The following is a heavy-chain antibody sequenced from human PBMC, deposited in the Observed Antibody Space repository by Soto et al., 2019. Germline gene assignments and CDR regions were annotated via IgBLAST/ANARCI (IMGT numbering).Heavy chain of an antibody. J-gene: IGHJ5*02. V-gene: IGHV1-18*01. CDR2: ISAYNGNT. D-gene: IGHD3-22*01. Sequence: ASVKVSCKASGYTFTTYGISWVRQAPGQGLEWMGWISAYNGNTNYAQKLQGRVTMTTETSTRTAYMELRSLRSDDTAVYYCAKTHHYDSSGDYSWFDPWGQGTLVNVSS. CDR3: AKTHHYDSSGDYSWFDP. CDR1: GYTFTTYG.